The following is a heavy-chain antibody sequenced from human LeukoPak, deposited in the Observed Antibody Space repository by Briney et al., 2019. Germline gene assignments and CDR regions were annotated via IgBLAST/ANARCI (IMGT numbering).Heavy chain of an antibody. Sequence: GGSLRLSCVASGFTFSTYIMNWVRQAPGKGLEWVSSISSSTTYIYYADLVKGRFTISRDNAKKSLYLQMNSLRAEDTAVYYCARAQTGMTNWFDPWGQGTLVTVSS. CDR1: GFTFSTYI. V-gene: IGHV3-21*01. CDR2: ISSSTTYI. J-gene: IGHJ5*02. CDR3: ARAQTGMTNWFDP. D-gene: IGHD1-1*01.